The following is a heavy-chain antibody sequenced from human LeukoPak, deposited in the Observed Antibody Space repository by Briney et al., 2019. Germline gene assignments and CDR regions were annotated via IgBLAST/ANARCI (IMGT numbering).Heavy chain of an antibody. J-gene: IGHJ3*02. CDR2: ISSSSSTI. Sequence: GGSLRLSCAASGFTFSSYSMNWVRQAPGKGLEWVSYISSSSSTIYYADSVKGRFTISRDNAKNSLYLQMNSLRAEDTAVYYCARDLGYDSSGYYTSDAFDIWGQGTMVTVSS. D-gene: IGHD3-22*01. CDR3: ARDLGYDSSGYYTSDAFDI. V-gene: IGHV3-48*01. CDR1: GFTFSSYS.